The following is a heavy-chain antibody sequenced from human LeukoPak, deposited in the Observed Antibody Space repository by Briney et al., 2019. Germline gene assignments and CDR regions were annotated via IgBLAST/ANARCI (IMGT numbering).Heavy chain of an antibody. J-gene: IGHJ4*02. V-gene: IGHV4-59*08. CDR3: ARRVMNYDSSGYYFDY. D-gene: IGHD3-22*01. CDR2: IYYSGST. Sequence: SETLSLTCTVSGXSISSYYWSWIRQPPGKGLECIGYIYYSGSTNYNPSLKSRVTISVDTSKNQFSLKMSSVTAADTAVYYCARRVMNYDSSGYYFDYWGQGTLVTVSS. CDR1: GXSISSYY.